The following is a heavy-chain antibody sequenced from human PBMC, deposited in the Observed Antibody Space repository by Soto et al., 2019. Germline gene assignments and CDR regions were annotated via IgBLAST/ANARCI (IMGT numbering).Heavy chain of an antibody. J-gene: IGHJ1*01. D-gene: IGHD5-18*01. Sequence: HGELVQSGADVKKPGASLTISCKASGYTFTDYALHWVRPSPGQRLEWMGWMNAGVGNTLYSQKFQGRITITRNTSASTAYMALNCLKSVDTSVYYCDRYFGYTFGSLNYWGPGTLVTVSS. CDR2: MNAGVGNT. CDR1: GYTFTDYA. V-gene: IGHV1-3*01. CDR3: DRYFGYTFGSLNY.